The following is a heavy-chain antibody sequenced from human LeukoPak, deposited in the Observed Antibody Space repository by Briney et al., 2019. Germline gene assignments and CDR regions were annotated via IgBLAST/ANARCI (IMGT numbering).Heavy chain of an antibody. CDR1: GGTFSSYA. Sequence: GASVKVSCEASGGTFSSYAISWVRQAPGQGLEWMGGIIPIFGTANYAQKFQGRVTITADESTSTAYMELSSLRSEDPAVYYCAREGHSGLCSSTSCYRDWFDPWGQGTLVTVSS. CDR2: IIPIFGTA. J-gene: IGHJ5*02. V-gene: IGHV1-69*13. CDR3: AREGHSGLCSSTSCYRDWFDP. D-gene: IGHD2-2*01.